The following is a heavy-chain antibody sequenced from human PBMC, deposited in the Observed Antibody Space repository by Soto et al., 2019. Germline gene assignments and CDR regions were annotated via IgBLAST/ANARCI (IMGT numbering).Heavy chain of an antibody. V-gene: IGHV5-51*01. CDR1: GYSFTSYW. D-gene: IGHD3-22*01. CDR3: ARHYYYDCGYFSPTTTQIPLDY. CDR2: IYPGDSDI. J-gene: IGHJ4*02. Sequence: PGESLKISCKGSGYSFTSYWIAWVRQVPGKGLELMGVIYPGDSDIRYSPSFQGQVTISADKSISTAYLQWSSLKASDSAMYFCARHYYYDCGYFSPTTTQIPLDYWGQGPLVTVPP.